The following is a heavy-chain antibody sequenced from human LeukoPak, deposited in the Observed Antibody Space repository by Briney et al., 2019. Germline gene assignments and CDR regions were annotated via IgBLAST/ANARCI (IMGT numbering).Heavy chain of an antibody. J-gene: IGHJ4*02. D-gene: IGHD2-15*01. Sequence: PGGSLRLSCAASGFTFSSYSMNWVRQAPGKGLEWVSSISSSSSYIYYAGSVKGRFTISRDNAKNSLYLQMNSLRAEDTAVYYCARALALYCSGGSCYSAGADYWGQGTLVTVSS. CDR3: ARALALYCSGGSCYSAGADY. CDR2: ISSSSSYI. CDR1: GFTFSSYS. V-gene: IGHV3-21*01.